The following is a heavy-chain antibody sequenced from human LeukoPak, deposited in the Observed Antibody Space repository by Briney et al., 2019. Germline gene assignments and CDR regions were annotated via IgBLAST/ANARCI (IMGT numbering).Heavy chain of an antibody. Sequence: GGSLGLSCAASGFTFDDYGMHWVRQAPGKGLEWVSSISSSSSYIYYADSVKGRFTISRDNAKNSLYLQMNSLRAEDTAVYYCARFPSSSGWYDVSFDYWGQGTLVTVPS. CDR3: ARFPSSSGWYDVSFDY. CDR2: ISSSSSYI. V-gene: IGHV3-21*01. CDR1: GFTFDDYG. D-gene: IGHD6-19*01. J-gene: IGHJ4*02.